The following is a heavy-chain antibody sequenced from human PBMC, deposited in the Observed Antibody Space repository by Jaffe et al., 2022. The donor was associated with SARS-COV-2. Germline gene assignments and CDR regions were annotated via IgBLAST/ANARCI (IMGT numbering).Heavy chain of an antibody. CDR1: GGSINNGNYF. D-gene: IGHD6-19*01. CDR3: ARGGHSSAWYFDF. J-gene: IGHJ4*02. Sequence: QVQLQESGPGLVEPSQTLSLTCTVSGGSINNGNYFWSWIRQPAGKGLEWIGRAHASGSTNYNPSLEYRMTISIDTSKNNFSLKLTSVTAADTAVYFCARGGHSSAWYFDFWGQGALVTVSS. V-gene: IGHV4-61*02. CDR2: AHASGST.